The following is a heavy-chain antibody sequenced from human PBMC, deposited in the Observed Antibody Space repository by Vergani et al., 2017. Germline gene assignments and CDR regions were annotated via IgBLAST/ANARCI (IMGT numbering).Heavy chain of an antibody. J-gene: IGHJ4*02. Sequence: EVQLLESGGGLVQPGGSLRLSCAASGFTFSSYAMSWVRQAPGKGLEWVSAISGSGGSTYSADSVKGRFTISRDNSKNTLYLQMNSLRTDDTATYYCAKHFRGWGIDYWGQGTQVIVSS. CDR1: GFTFSSYA. D-gene: IGHD3-16*01. V-gene: IGHV3-23*01. CDR2: ISGSGGST. CDR3: AKHFRGWGIDY.